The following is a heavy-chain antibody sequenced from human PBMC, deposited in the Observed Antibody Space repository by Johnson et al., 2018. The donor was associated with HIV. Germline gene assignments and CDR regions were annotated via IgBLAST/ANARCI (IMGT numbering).Heavy chain of an antibody. CDR3: ARGPILEWLSGDGFDM. D-gene: IGHD3-3*01. V-gene: IGHV3-30-3*01. Sequence: QMLLVESGGGVVQPGRSLRLSCAASGFTFSRYAMHWVRQAPGKGLEWVAVISYDGSNIYYADSVQGQFTISRDNSKNTLHLQMNSLRVEDTAMYYCARGPILEWLSGDGFDMWGQGTMVTVYS. CDR2: ISYDGSNI. CDR1: GFTFSRYA. J-gene: IGHJ3*02.